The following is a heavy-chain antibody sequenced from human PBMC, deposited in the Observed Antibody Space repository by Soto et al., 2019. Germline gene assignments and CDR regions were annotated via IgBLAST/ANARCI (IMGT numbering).Heavy chain of an antibody. J-gene: IGHJ6*02. V-gene: IGHV3-30*03. CDR2: ISMNGGDT. CDR3: ASQMVRGEMDV. Sequence: PGGSLILSCAASEFTFSIYGMHWVRQAPGKGLEWVSSISMNGGDTNYADSVKGRFTISRDNYKNTLYLQMNSLRAEDTAVYYCASQMVRGEMDVWGQGPTVTVAS. D-gene: IGHD3-10*01. CDR1: EFTFSIYG.